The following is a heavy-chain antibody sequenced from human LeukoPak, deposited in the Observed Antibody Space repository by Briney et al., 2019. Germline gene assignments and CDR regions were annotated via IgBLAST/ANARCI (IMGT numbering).Heavy chain of an antibody. V-gene: IGHV4-31*03. D-gene: IGHD3-3*01. J-gene: IGHJ4*02. CDR2: IYYSGST. CDR3: ARREWSKYYFDY. Sequence: SQTLSLTCTVSGGSISSSGYYWRWIRQHPGKGLEWIGYIYYSGSTYYNPSLKSRVTISVDTSKNQFSLKLSSVTAADTAVYYCARREWSKYYFDYWGQGTLVTVSS. CDR1: GGSISSSGYY.